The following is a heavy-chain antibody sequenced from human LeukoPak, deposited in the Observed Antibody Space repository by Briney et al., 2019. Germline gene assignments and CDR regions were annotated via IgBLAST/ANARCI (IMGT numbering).Heavy chain of an antibody. V-gene: IGHV3-33*06. J-gene: IGHJ4*02. D-gene: IGHD3-22*01. CDR2: IWYDGSNK. CDR1: GFTFSSYG. Sequence: QPGRSLRLSCAASGFTFSSYGMHWVRQAPGKGLEWVAVIWYDGSNKFYADSVKGRFTISRDNSKNTLYLQMNSLRADDTAVYYCAKANYYDSSGYYENLDYWGQGTLVTVSS. CDR3: AKANYYDSSGYYENLDY.